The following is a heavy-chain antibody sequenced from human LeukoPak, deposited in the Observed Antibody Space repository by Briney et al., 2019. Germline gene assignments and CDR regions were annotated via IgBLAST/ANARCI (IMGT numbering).Heavy chain of an antibody. D-gene: IGHD6-13*01. J-gene: IGHJ4*02. CDR3: ASGYSSSWYWVY. CDR1: GGPISSYY. Sequence: SETLSLTCTVSGGPISSYYWSWIRQPPGKGLEWIGYIYYSGSTNYNPSLKSRVTISVDTSKNQFSLKLSSVTAADTAVYYCASGYSSSWYWVYWGQGTLVTVSS. V-gene: IGHV4-59*01. CDR2: IYYSGST.